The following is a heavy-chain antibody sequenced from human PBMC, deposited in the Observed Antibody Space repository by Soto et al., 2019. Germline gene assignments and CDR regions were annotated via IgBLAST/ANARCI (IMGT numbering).Heavy chain of an antibody. CDR1: GFSFSDYE. J-gene: IGHJ6*02. V-gene: IGHV3-48*03. CDR3: ARDRGYSNSNFYYYGMDA. Sequence: PGGSLRLSCAVPGFSFSDYEMSWVRQAPGKGLEWISYISQSGSVIYYADSVKGRFTISRDNANDSVHLQMNGLRADDTAVYFCARDRGYSNSNFYYYGMDAWGQGTTVTVSS. D-gene: IGHD4-4*01. CDR2: ISQSGSVI.